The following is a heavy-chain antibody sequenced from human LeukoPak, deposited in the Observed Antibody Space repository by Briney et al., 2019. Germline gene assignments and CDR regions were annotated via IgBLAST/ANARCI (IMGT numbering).Heavy chain of an antibody. J-gene: IGHJ4*02. Sequence: ASVKVSCRASGYTFTSYGISWVRQAPGQGLEWMGWISAYNGNTNYAQKLQGRVTMTTDTSTSTAYMELRSLRSDDTAVYYCARDSLDGDSLDYWGQGTLVTVSS. CDR3: ARDSLDGDSLDY. D-gene: IGHD4-17*01. V-gene: IGHV1-18*01. CDR1: GYTFTSYG. CDR2: ISAYNGNT.